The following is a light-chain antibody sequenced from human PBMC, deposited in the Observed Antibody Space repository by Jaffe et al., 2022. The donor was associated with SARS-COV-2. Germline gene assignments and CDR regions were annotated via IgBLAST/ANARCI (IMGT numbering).Light chain of an antibody. Sequence: QVVLTQSPSASASLGASVKLTCTLSSGHSNYAIAWHQQKPEKGPRYLMNLNTDGSHNKGDGIPDRFSGSSSGAERYLTISSVQSEDEADYYCQTWGTGIWVFGGGTKLTVL. CDR1: SGHSNYA. J-gene: IGLJ3*02. CDR2: LNTDGSH. CDR3: QTWGTGIWV. V-gene: IGLV4-69*01.